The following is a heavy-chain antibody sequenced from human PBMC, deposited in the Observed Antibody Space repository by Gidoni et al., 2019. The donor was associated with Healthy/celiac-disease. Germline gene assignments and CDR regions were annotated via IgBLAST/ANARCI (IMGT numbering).Heavy chain of an antibody. CDR1: GFPLVTYG. CDR2: IWYDGSNK. V-gene: IGHV3-33*01. J-gene: IGHJ6*02. CDR3: ARDNYYDSSGYYDYYYYGMDV. D-gene: IGHD3-22*01. Sequence: QVQLVESGGGVVQPGRPLRLPCAPSGFPLVTYGMHWVRQAPGKGLEWVAVIWYDGSNKYYADSVKGRFTISRDNSKNTLYLQMNSLRAEDTAVYYCARDNYYDSSGYYDYYYYGMDVWGQGTTVTVSS.